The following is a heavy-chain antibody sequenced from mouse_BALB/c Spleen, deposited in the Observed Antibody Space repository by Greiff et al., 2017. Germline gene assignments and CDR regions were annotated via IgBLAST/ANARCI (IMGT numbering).Heavy chain of an antibody. J-gene: IGHJ4*01. Sequence: EVKVVESGGGLVKPGGSLKLSCAASGFTFSDYYMYWVRQTPEKRLEWVATISDGGSYTYYPDSVKGRFTISRDNAKNNLYLQMSSLKSEDTAMYYCARGSSYAMDYWGQGTSVTVSS. V-gene: IGHV5-4*02. CDR2: ISDGGSYT. CDR3: ARGSSYAMDY. D-gene: IGHD1-3*01. CDR1: GFTFSDYY.